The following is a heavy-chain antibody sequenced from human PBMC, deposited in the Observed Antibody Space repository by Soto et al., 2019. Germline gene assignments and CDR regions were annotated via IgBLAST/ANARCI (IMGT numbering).Heavy chain of an antibody. J-gene: IGHJ6*02. D-gene: IGHD3-22*01. CDR3: AKVSYYDSSGLYGMDV. Sequence: PGGSLRLSCAASGFPFSSYAMSWVRPAPGKGLEWVSAISGSGGSTYYADSVKGRFTISRDNSKNTLYLQMNSLRAEDTAVYYCAKVSYYDSSGLYGMDVWGQGTTVTVSS. V-gene: IGHV3-23*01. CDR2: ISGSGGST. CDR1: GFPFSSYA.